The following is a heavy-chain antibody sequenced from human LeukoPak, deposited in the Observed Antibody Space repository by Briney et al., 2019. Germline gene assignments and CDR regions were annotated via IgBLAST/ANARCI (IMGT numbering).Heavy chain of an antibody. CDR2: INHSGST. CDR1: GGSFSGYH. Sequence: SETLSLTCAVYGGSFSGYHWSWIRQPPGKGLEWIGEINHSGSTNYNPSLKSRVTISVDTSKNQFSLKLSSVTAADTAVYYCARDSKERYSFDYWGQGTLVTVSS. V-gene: IGHV4-34*01. J-gene: IGHJ4*02. D-gene: IGHD3-9*01. CDR3: ARDSKERYSFDY.